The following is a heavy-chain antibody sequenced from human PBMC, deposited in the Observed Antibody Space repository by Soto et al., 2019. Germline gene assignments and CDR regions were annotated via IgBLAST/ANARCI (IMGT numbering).Heavy chain of an antibody. CDR1: GFTFTTYA. CDR3: AKDRVIVVVITLDY. Sequence: GGSLRLSCASSGFTFTTYAINWVRQAPGKGLEWVSGISGSGTTTYYADSVKGRFTVSRDNSKNTLYLQMNSLRAEDTAVYYCAKDRVIVVVITLDYWGQGTLVTVSS. D-gene: IGHD3-22*01. V-gene: IGHV3-23*01. J-gene: IGHJ4*02. CDR2: ISGSGTTT.